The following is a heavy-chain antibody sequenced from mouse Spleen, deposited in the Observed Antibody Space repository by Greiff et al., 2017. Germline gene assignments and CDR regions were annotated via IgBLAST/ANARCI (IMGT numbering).Heavy chain of an antibody. CDR1: GFTFSSYA. CDR2: ISSGGGNT. Sequence: EVKLMESGGGLVKLGGSLKLSCAASGFTFSSYAMSWVRQTPEKRLEWVATISSGGGNTYYPDSVKGRFTISRDNAKNTLYLQMSSLKSEDTAMYYCARHYGYGSYWYFDVWGAGTTVTVSS. D-gene: IGHD2-2*01. V-gene: IGHV5-9*04. J-gene: IGHJ1*01. CDR3: ARHYGYGSYWYFDV.